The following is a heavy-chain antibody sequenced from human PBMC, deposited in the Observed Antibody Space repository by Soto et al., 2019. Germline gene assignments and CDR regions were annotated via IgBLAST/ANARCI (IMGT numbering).Heavy chain of an antibody. V-gene: IGHV1-3*04. CDR1: GYYFANYA. CDR3: ARDRSGCYLTDGHYGVDV. J-gene: IGHJ6*02. D-gene: IGHD3-22*01. CDR2: IITRKGNT. Sequence: QVRLVQSGTEVKRPGASVRVSCKASGYYFANYAIPWVRQAPGQNFEWMAGIITRKGNTRNSQKFQDRVTFTKDADATTVHFEEGSRKCDDATVDYCARDRSGCYLTDGHYGVDVWGQGTTVIVSS.